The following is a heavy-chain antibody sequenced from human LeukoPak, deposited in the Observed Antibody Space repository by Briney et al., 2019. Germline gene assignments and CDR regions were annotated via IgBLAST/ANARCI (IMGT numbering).Heavy chain of an antibody. CDR3: AKDYDFWSGYMNYGMDV. CDR1: EFTFSRYA. D-gene: IGHD3-3*01. Sequence: GGSLRLSCAASEFTFSRYAMHWVRQAPGKGLEWVSLISYDGSNKYYADSVKGLFTVSRDNSKNTLYLQMSSLRAEDTAVYHCAKDYDFWSGYMNYGMDVWGQGTTVTVSS. CDR2: ISYDGSNK. V-gene: IGHV3-30*18. J-gene: IGHJ6*02.